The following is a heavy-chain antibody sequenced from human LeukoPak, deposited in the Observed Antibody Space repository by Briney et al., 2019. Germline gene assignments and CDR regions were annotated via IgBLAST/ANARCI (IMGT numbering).Heavy chain of an antibody. Sequence: ASVKVSCKASGYTFTSYGISWLRQAPGQGLEWMGWISAYNGNTNYAQKLQGRVTMTTDTSTNTAYMELRSLRSDDTAVYYCARDRGYSSSWYGDYWGQGTLVTVSS. CDR3: ARDRGYSSSWYGDY. V-gene: IGHV1-18*01. J-gene: IGHJ4*02. CDR2: ISAYNGNT. CDR1: GYTFTSYG. D-gene: IGHD6-13*01.